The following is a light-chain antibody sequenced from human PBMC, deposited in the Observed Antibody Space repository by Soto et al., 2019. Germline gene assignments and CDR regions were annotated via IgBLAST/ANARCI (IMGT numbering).Light chain of an antibody. V-gene: IGKV1-9*01. Sequence: DIQLTQSPSFLSASVGDRVTITCRAIQGISSHLAWYQQKPGKAPKLLIYTASPLQSGVPSRFSVSGSATEFTLTNSSLQPGDFATHYCQQLHRPPRTLCQGTKVEVK. CDR1: QGISSH. CDR2: TAS. J-gene: IGKJ1*01. CDR3: QQLHRPPRT.